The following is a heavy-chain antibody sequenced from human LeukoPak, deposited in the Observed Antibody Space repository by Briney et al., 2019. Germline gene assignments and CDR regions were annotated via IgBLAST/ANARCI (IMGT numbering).Heavy chain of an antibody. CDR2: IIPILGIA. Sequence: WMGRIIPILGIANYAQKFQGRVTITADKSTSTAYMELSSLRSEDTAVYYCASVNPSMDSDYWGQGTLVTVSS. D-gene: IGHD3-10*01. V-gene: IGHV1-69*02. CDR3: ASVNPSMDSDY. J-gene: IGHJ4*02.